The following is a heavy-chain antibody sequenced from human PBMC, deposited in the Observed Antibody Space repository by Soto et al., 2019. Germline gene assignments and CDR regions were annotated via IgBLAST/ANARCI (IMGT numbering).Heavy chain of an antibody. Sequence: SETLSLTCAVYGGSFSGYYWSWIRQPPGKGLEWIGEINHSGSTNYNPSLKSRVTISVDTSKNQFSLKLSSVTAVDTAVYYCAGLPPYDAFDIWGQGTMVTVSS. CDR2: INHSGST. V-gene: IGHV4-34*01. CDR3: AGLPPYDAFDI. CDR1: GGSFSGYY. J-gene: IGHJ3*02.